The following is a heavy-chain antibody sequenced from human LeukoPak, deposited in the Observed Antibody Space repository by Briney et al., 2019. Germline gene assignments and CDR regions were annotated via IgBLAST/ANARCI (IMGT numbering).Heavy chain of an antibody. CDR1: GFTFSSYW. V-gene: IGHV3-7*01. CDR2: IKEDGSEK. CDR3: ARVGAGGGNYFRSYYDR. Sequence: GGSLRLSCAASGFTFSSYWMGWFRQAPGRGLEWVANIKEDGSEKNYVDSVKGRFSISRDNAENSLHLQMNSLRVEDTAMYYCARVGAGGGNYFRSYYDRWGQGTLVTVSS. J-gene: IGHJ4*02. D-gene: IGHD2/OR15-2a*01.